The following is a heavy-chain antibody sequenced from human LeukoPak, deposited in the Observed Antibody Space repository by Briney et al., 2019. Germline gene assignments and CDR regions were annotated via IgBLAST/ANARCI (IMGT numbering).Heavy chain of an antibody. Sequence: PGGSLRLSCAASGFSFNNYAMSWVRRAPGKGLEWVSIIIASGGATFYADSVKGRFTISRDISKNTLYLQMNNLRVEDTAVYYCAKGGYDYIEVAYFDFWGQGILVTVSS. CDR2: IIASGGAT. CDR1: GFSFNNYA. D-gene: IGHD5-12*01. J-gene: IGHJ4*02. CDR3: AKGGYDYIEVAYFDF. V-gene: IGHV3-23*01.